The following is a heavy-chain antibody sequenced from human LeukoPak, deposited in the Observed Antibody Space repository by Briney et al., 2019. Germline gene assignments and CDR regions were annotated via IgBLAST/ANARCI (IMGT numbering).Heavy chain of an antibody. V-gene: IGHV3-7*01. CDR3: ARLLIAVAVHFDY. CDR2: IKQDGSEK. Sequence: GGSLRLSCAASGFTFSSYWMSWVRQAPGKGLEWVANIKQDGSEKYYVDSVKGRFTISRDNAKNSLYLQMNSLRAEDTAVYYCARLLIAVAVHFDYWGQGTLVTVSS. J-gene: IGHJ4*02. D-gene: IGHD6-19*01. CDR1: GFTFSSYW.